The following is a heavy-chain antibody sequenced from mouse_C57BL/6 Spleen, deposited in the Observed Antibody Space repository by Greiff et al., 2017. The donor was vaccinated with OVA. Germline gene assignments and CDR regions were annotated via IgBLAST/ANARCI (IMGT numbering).Heavy chain of an antibody. J-gene: IGHJ2*01. Sequence: VQLQQSGAELVRPGASVTLSCKASGYTFTDYEMHWVKQTPVHGLEWIGAIDPETGGTAYNQKFKGKAILTADKSSSTAYMELRSLTLEASAVYYCKNIHFDYWGRGTTLTVAS. CDR2: IDPETGGT. CDR3: KNIHFDY. V-gene: IGHV1-15*01. CDR1: GYTFTDYE.